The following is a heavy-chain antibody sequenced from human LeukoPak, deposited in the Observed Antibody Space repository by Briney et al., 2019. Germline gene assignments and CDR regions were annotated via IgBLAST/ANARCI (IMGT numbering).Heavy chain of an antibody. D-gene: IGHD3-10*01. J-gene: IGHJ4*02. CDR3: ARDGNFYYGAGSYCDY. Sequence: GGSLRLSCVASGFTFSRYAMHWVRLAPGQGLEWVAVISYDGSNKYYADSVKGRFTISRDNSKNTLYLQMNSLRAEDTALYYCARDGNFYYGAGSYCDYWGQGTLVTVSS. CDR2: ISYDGSNK. CDR1: GFTFSRYA. V-gene: IGHV3-30-3*01.